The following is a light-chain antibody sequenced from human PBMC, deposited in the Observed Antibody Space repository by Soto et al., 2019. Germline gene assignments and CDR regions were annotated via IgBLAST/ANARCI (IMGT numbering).Light chain of an antibody. J-gene: IGKJ3*01. Sequence: EIVLTQSPGTLSLSPGERATLSCRASQSVSSSYLAWYQQKPRQAPRLLIYGASARATGIPDRFSGSGSGTDFTLTISRLEPEDFAVYYCQQYGSSPLFTFGPGTKVAIK. CDR3: QQYGSSPLFT. V-gene: IGKV3-20*01. CDR2: GAS. CDR1: QSVSSSY.